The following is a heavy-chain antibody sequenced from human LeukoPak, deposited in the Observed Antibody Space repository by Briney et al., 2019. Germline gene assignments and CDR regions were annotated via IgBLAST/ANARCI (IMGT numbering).Heavy chain of an antibody. V-gene: IGHV4-4*07. CDR2: IYTSGST. CDR3: ARHGGTRITLIEVYYFDS. CDR1: GGSISSYY. J-gene: IGHJ4*02. D-gene: IGHD4-11*01. Sequence: KPSETLSLTCTVSGGSISSYYWSWIRQPAGKGLEWIGRIYTSGSTNYNPSLKSRVTMSVDTSKNQFSLMLSSVTAADTAVYFCARHGGTRITLIEVYYFDSWGQGTLVTVSS.